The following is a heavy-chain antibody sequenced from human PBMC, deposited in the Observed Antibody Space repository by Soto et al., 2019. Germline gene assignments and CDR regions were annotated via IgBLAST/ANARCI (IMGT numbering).Heavy chain of an antibody. CDR2: ISAYNGNT. V-gene: IGHV1-18*01. J-gene: IGHJ4*02. CDR1: GYTFTSYG. CDR3: ARATYYYFWIGYHTGPFDY. D-gene: IGHD3-3*01. Sequence: SSVKVSCKASGYTFTSYGISWVRQAPGRGLEWMGWISAYNGNTNYAQKLQGRVTMTTDTSTSTAYMELRSLRSDDTAVYYCARATYYYFWIGYHTGPFDYWCQGTLVTGSS.